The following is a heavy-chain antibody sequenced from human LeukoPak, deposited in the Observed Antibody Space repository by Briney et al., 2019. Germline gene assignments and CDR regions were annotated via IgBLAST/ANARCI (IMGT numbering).Heavy chain of an antibody. D-gene: IGHD1-26*01. V-gene: IGHV4-59*01. CDR1: GGSISNYY. J-gene: IGHJ4*02. CDR3: ARYGEGGGPFDY. Sequence: SSETLSLTCTVSGGSISNYYWSWIRQPPGKGLEWVGYIYYSGSTNYNPSLKSRVTISVDTSKNQFSLKRSSVTAADTAVYYCARYGEGGGPFDYWGEGTLVSVSS. CDR2: IYYSGST.